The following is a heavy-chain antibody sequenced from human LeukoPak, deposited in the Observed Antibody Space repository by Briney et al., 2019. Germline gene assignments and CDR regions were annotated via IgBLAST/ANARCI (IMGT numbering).Heavy chain of an antibody. CDR3: ARKDGDY. V-gene: IGHV4-4*07. CDR2: IYSSGST. CDR1: GASISAFH. Sequence: SGTLSLTCTVSGASISAFHWAWFRQPAGKTLEWIGLIYSSGSTLLNPSLKTRVAMSLDLTKNQLSLRLTSLAAADTAMYYCARKDGDYWGQGTLVTVSS. J-gene: IGHJ4*02.